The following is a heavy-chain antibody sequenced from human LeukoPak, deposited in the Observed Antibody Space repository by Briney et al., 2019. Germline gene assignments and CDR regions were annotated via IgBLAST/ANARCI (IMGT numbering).Heavy chain of an antibody. CDR1: GGSVSSGSYY. J-gene: IGHJ4*02. CDR3: ARGPYGSGFDY. CDR2: ICYSGST. D-gene: IGHD3-10*01. Sequence: SETLSLTCTVSGGSVSSGSYYWSWIRQPPGKGLEWIGYICYSGSTNYNPSLKSRVTISVDTSKNQFSLKLSSVTAADTAVYYCARGPYGSGFDYWGQGTLVTVSS. V-gene: IGHV4-61*01.